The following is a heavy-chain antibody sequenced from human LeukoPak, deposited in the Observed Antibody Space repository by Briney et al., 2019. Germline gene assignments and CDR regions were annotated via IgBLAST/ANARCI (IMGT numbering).Heavy chain of an antibody. CDR3: ASGDGDIVVVPAAIQGHYYYGMDV. D-gene: IGHD2-2*01. J-gene: IGHJ6*02. V-gene: IGHV3-30-3*01. Sequence: GWSLRLSCAASGFTFSSYAMHWVRQAPGKGLEWVAVISYDGSNKYYADSVKGRFTISRDNSKNTLYLQMNSLRAEDTAVYYCASGDGDIVVVPAAIQGHYYYGMDVWGQGTTVTVSS. CDR2: ISYDGSNK. CDR1: GFTFSSYA.